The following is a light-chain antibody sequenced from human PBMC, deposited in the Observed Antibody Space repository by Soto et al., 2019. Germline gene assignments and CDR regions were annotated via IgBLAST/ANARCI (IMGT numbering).Light chain of an antibody. CDR1: QAVSRN. CDR2: AAS. CDR3: QQYNNWPPVT. J-gene: IGKJ4*01. Sequence: IVMTQSPATLSVSPGERATLSCRASQAVSRNVAWYQHKHGQAPRLVIFAASTRATGIPARFSGSGSGTEFTLSISSLQSEDFAVYDCQQYNNWPPVTFGGGTKLEIK. V-gene: IGKV3-15*01.